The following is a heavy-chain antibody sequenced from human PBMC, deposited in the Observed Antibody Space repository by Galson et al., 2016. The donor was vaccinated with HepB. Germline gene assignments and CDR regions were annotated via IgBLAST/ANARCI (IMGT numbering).Heavy chain of an antibody. D-gene: IGHD3-10*01. Sequence: SLRLSCAAYGFSIYVMSWVRQAPGKGLEWVATFSGSDGTTFFGDSVRGRFSIARDSSKTRLFLQMNSLRVEDTAVYYCAKESGSLWFGETDYFDFWGQGALVTVSS. CDR3: AKESGSLWFGETDYFDF. V-gene: IGHV3-23*01. CDR2: FSGSDGTT. J-gene: IGHJ4*02. CDR1: GFSIYV.